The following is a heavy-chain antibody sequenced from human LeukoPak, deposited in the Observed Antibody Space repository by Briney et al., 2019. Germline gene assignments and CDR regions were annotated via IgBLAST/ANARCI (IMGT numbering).Heavy chain of an antibody. CDR3: ARRATTVTTGYYYYYMDV. J-gene: IGHJ6*03. Sequence: KPSETLSLTRTVSGGSINSRSYYWGWIRQPPGKGLEWIGSVYYGGTTYYNPSLKSRVTISEDTSKNQFSLKLSSVTAADTAVYYCARRATTVTTGYYYYYMDVWGKGTTVTVSS. CDR1: GGSINSRSYY. D-gene: IGHD4-17*01. CDR2: VYYGGTT. V-gene: IGHV4-39*01.